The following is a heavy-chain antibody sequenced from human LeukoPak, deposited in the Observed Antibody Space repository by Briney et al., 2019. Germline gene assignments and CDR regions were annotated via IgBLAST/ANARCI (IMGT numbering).Heavy chain of an antibody. Sequence: GESLTISCKGFGYTFSNYWIGWVRQTPVKGLEWMGIIYPGDSGTRYSPSYQGQVTISADKSISTTFLHWSSLRASDTAMYYCARQLHGGDPEDSFDIWGQGTMVTVSS. J-gene: IGHJ3*02. CDR3: ARQLHGGDPEDSFDI. V-gene: IGHV5-51*01. CDR1: GYTFSNYW. D-gene: IGHD2-21*02. CDR2: IYPGDSGT.